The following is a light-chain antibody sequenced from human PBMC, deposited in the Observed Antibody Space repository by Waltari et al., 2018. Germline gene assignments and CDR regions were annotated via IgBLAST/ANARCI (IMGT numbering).Light chain of an antibody. J-gene: IGLJ2*01. V-gene: IGLV2-18*02. Sequence: QSALTQPPSVSGSPGQSVTISCTGTSTHVGSYNRVSWYQQPPGTAPKLIIYEVSNRPSGVPDRFSGSKSGNTASLTISGLQAEDEADYYCSSYTTSSAFVVFGGGTKVTVL. CDR1: STHVGSYNR. CDR2: EVS. CDR3: SSYTTSSAFVV.